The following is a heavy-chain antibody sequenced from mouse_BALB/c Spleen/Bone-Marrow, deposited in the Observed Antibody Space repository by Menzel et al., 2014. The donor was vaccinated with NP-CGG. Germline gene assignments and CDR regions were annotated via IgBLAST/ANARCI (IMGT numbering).Heavy chain of an antibody. Sequence: VKLVESGAELMKPGASVEISCKATGYTFSSYWIEWVKQRPGHGLEWIGEILPGSGSTNYNEKFKGKATFTADTSSNTAYMQLSSLTSEASAVYYCAREDGLWYFDVWGAGTTVTVSS. CDR3: AREDGLWYFDV. CDR2: ILPGSGST. V-gene: IGHV1-9*01. J-gene: IGHJ1*01. CDR1: GYTFSSYW. D-gene: IGHD1-1*01.